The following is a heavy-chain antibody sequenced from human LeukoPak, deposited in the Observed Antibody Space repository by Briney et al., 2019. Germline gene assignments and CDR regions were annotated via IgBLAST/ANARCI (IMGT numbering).Heavy chain of an antibody. D-gene: IGHD6-6*01. CDR2: IRYDGSNK. V-gene: IGHV3-30*02. J-gene: IGHJ4*02. Sequence: PGGSLRLSCAASGFTFSSYGMHWVRQAPGKGLEWVAFIRYDGSNKYYADSVKGRFTISRDNSKNTLYLQMNSLIPEDTAVYYCARGYSSSSWSLFDYWGQGTLVTVSS. CDR3: ARGYSSSSWSLFDY. CDR1: GFTFSSYG.